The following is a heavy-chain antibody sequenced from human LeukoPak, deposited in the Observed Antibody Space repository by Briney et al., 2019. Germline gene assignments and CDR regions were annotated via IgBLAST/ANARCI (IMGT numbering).Heavy chain of an antibody. J-gene: IGHJ3*02. CDR2: INPNSGGT. CDR1: GYTFTGYY. D-gene: IGHD6-19*01. Sequence: ASVKVSCKASGYTFTGYYMHWVRQAPGQGLEWMGWINPNSGGTNYAQKFQGRVTMTRDTSISTAYMELSRLRSDDTAVYYCARTLEWLAPRDAFDIWGQGTMVTVSS. V-gene: IGHV1-2*02. CDR3: ARTLEWLAPRDAFDI.